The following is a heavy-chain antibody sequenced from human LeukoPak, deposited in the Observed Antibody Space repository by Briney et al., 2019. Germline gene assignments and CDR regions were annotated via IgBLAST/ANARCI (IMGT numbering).Heavy chain of an antibody. CDR3: ARSPGWDWYFDL. CDR2: IYYDATNK. J-gene: IGHJ2*01. CDR1: GFSFSSLF. D-gene: IGHD1-26*01. V-gene: IGHV3-33*01. Sequence: PGGSLRLSCAASGFSFSSLFMHWVRQAPGKGLEWVAFIYYDATNKFYVDSVKGRFTISRDNSKNTLYLQMNSLRAEDTAVYYCARSPGWDWYFDLWGRGTLVTVSS.